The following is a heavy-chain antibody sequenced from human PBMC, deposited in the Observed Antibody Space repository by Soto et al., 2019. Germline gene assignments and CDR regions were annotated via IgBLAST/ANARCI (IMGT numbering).Heavy chain of an antibody. CDR2: ISSSGSTI. Sequence: PGGSLRLSCAASGFTFSDYYMSWIRQAPGKGLEWVSYISSSGSTIYYADNVKGRFTISRDNAKNSLYLQMNSLRAEDTAVYYCARDDLPGDSRPWSAFDIWGQGTMVTVSS. CDR3: ARDDLPGDSRPWSAFDI. J-gene: IGHJ3*02. V-gene: IGHV3-11*01. D-gene: IGHD6-6*01. CDR1: GFTFSDYY.